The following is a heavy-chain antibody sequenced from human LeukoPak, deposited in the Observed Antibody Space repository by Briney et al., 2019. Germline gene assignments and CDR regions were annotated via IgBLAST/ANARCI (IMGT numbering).Heavy chain of an antibody. V-gene: IGHV3-23*01. Sequence: PGGSLRLSCAASGFTFTSYSMNWVRQAPGKGLEWVSTISGGGGSTYYADSVKGRFTISRDNSKNTLYLQMNSLRAEDTAVYYCARGTFDYWGQGTLVTVSS. CDR1: GFTFTSYS. CDR2: ISGGGGST. J-gene: IGHJ4*02. CDR3: ARGTFDY.